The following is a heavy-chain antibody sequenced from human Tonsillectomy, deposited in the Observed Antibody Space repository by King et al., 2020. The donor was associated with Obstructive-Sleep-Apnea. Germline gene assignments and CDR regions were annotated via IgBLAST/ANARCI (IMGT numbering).Heavy chain of an antibody. CDR2: IYYSGST. CDR1: GGSISSYY. D-gene: IGHD2-2*01. CDR3: ARIVVVPAAMGWFDP. Sequence: VQLQESGPGLVKPSETLSLTCTVSGGSISSYYWSWIRQPPGKGLEWIGYIYYSGSTNYNPSLKSRVTISLDTSKNQFSLKLSSVTAADTAVYYCARIVVVPAAMGWFDPWGQGTLVTVSS. V-gene: IGHV4-59*01. J-gene: IGHJ5*02.